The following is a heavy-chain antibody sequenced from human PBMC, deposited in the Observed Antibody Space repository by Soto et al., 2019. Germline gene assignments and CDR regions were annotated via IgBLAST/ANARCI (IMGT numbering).Heavy chain of an antibody. V-gene: IGHV1-69*13. CDR3: AKNSGWFNT. Sequence: SVKVSCKASGYNFNKYCVDLVRQAPGQGLEWMGGIIPILGTANYAQKFQGRVTITADESMNTVYLQMNSLRADDTALYYCAKNSGWFNTWGQGALVTVSS. J-gene: IGHJ5*02. D-gene: IGHD3-10*01. CDR1: GYNFNKYC. CDR2: IIPILGTA.